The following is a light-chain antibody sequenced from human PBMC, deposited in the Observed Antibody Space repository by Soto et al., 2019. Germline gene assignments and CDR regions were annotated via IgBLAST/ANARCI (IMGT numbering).Light chain of an antibody. CDR3: QQYGSSPVT. CDR2: GAS. J-gene: IGKJ1*01. V-gene: IGKV3-20*01. Sequence: EIVLTQSPGTLSLSPGERATLSCRASQSVSSSYLAWYQRKPGQAPRLLIYGASSRATGIPDRFSGSGSGPDFTLSISRLEPEDCAVYYCQQYGSSPVTFGQGTKVEIK. CDR1: QSVSSSY.